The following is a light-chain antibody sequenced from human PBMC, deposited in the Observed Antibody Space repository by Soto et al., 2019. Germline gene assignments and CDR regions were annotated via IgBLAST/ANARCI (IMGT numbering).Light chain of an antibody. CDR1: QNINRY. V-gene: IGKV3-11*01. Sequence: EIVLTQSPATLSLSPGERATLSCRASQNINRYLAWYHQKPGQPPRLLIYDASTRATGIPARFSGSGSGTDFTLTISSLEPEDFAVYYCQQRSNWPITFGQGTRLEI. CDR3: QQRSNWPIT. CDR2: DAS. J-gene: IGKJ5*01.